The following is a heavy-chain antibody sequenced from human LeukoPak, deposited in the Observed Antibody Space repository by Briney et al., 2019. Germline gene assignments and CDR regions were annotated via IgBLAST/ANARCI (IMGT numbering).Heavy chain of an antibody. J-gene: IGHJ2*01. V-gene: IGHV4-30-4*01. CDR1: GGSISGGDYY. CDR2: IYYSGST. CDR3: ARVGYLGAYCGGDCYSPWYFDL. D-gene: IGHD2-21*02. Sequence: SETLSLTCTVSGGSISGGDYYWSWIRQPPGKCLEWIGYIYYSGSTYYNPSLKGRVPISVDTSKIQFSLKLSSVTAADTAVYYCARVGYLGAYCGGDCYSPWYFDLWGRGTLVTVSS.